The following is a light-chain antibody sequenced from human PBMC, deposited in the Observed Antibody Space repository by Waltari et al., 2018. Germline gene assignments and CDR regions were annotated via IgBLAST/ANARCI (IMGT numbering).Light chain of an antibody. Sequence: IVLTQSPATLSLSPGERAPLSCRASQTVSTYLAWFQQKPGQAPRLLTYDASNRAPGIPARFSGSGSGTDFSLNISSLEPEDFAVYYCLQRSLWPWTFGQGTKVAVK. CDR1: QTVSTY. J-gene: IGKJ1*01. CDR3: LQRSLWPWT. V-gene: IGKV3-11*01. CDR2: DAS.